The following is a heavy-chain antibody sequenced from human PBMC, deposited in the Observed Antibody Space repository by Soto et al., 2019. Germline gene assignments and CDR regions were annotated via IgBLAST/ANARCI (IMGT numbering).Heavy chain of an antibody. Sequence: EVQLVESGGGLVQPGGSLRLSCAASGFTFSSYSMNWVRQAPGKGLEWVSYISSSSSTIYYADSVKGRFTISRDNAKNSLYLRMNSLRDEDTAVYYCARDRDGEAYYYYGMDVWGQGTTVTVSS. CDR1: GFTFSSYS. CDR3: ARDRDGEAYYYYGMDV. V-gene: IGHV3-48*02. J-gene: IGHJ6*02. D-gene: IGHD3-10*01. CDR2: ISSSSSTI.